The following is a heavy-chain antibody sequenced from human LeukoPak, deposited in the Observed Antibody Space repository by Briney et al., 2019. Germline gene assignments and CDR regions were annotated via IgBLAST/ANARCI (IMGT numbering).Heavy chain of an antibody. Sequence: GGSLRLSCAASGFTFNTYAMSWVRQAPGKGLEWVSTINSNGGSTYYADSVKGRFTISRDNSKNALFLQMSSLRAEDTAIYYCAKVGSVVVPDAIGGHYWGQGTLVTVSS. J-gene: IGHJ4*02. D-gene: IGHD2-2*01. CDR1: GFTFNTYA. CDR2: INSNGGST. V-gene: IGHV3-23*01. CDR3: AKVGSVVVPDAIGGHY.